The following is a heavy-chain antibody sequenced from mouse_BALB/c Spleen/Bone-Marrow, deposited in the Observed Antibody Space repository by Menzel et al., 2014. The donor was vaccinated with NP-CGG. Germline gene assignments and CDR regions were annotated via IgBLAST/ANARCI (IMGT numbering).Heavy chain of an antibody. J-gene: IGHJ4*01. Sequence: VKLQESGAELVRPGVSVKISCKGSGYTFTDYAMHWVKQSHAKSLEWIGVIGTYYGDASYNQKFKGKATMTVDKSSSTAYMELARLTSEDSAIYYCARDAMDYWGQGTSVTVSS. V-gene: IGHV1S137*01. CDR3: ARDAMDY. CDR2: IGTYYGDA. CDR1: GYTFTDYA.